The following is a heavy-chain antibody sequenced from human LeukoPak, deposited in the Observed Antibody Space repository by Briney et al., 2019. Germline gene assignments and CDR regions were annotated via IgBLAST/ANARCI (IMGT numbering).Heavy chain of an antibody. V-gene: IGHV1-18*01. CDR1: GYTFTSYG. D-gene: IGHD6-13*01. CDR3: ARRGFAAAGPNWFDP. CDR2: ISAYNGNT. Sequence: ASVKVSCKASGYTFTSYGISWVRQAPGQGLEWMGWISAYNGNTNYAQKFQGRVTITADESTSTAYMELSSLRSEDTAVYYCARRGFAAAGPNWFDPWGQGTLVTVSS. J-gene: IGHJ5*02.